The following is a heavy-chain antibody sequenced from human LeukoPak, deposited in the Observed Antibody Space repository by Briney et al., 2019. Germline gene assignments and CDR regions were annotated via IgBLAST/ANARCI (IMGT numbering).Heavy chain of an antibody. J-gene: IGHJ4*02. Sequence: SETLSLTCTVSGGSISSSSYCWGWIRQPPGKGLEWIGSIYYSGSTYYNPSLKSRVTISVDTSKNQFSLKLSSVTAADTAVYYCARETRYYYDSSGYYLSFGFDYWGQGTLVTVSS. CDR2: IYYSGST. CDR1: GGSISSSSYC. D-gene: IGHD3-22*01. V-gene: IGHV4-39*07. CDR3: ARETRYYYDSSGYYLSFGFDY.